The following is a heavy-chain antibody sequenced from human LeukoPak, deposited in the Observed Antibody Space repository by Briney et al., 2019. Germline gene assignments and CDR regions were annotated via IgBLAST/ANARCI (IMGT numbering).Heavy chain of an antibody. V-gene: IGHV3-33*01. J-gene: IGHJ4*02. CDR1: GFTFSSYG. Sequence: PGGSLRLSCAASGFTFSSYGMHWVRQAPGKGLEWVAVIWYDGSNKYYADSVKGRFTISRDNSKNTLYPQMNSLRAEDTAVYYCARDLPYYYDSSGKGFDYWGQGTLVTVSS. CDR3: ARDLPYYYDSSGKGFDY. CDR2: IWYDGSNK. D-gene: IGHD3-22*01.